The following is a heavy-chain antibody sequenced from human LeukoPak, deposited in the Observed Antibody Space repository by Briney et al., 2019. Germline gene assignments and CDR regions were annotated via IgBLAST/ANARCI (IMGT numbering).Heavy chain of an antibody. Sequence: GGSLRLSCAASAFSLNAYNMNWVRQAPGKGLEWVSAIDPSSTYIYYADSVKGRFTISRDNAENSLYLQMNSLRVEDTAVYYCARAPTVLVGYCSSSSCQADYWGQGTLVTVSS. D-gene: IGHD2-2*01. CDR2: IDPSSTYI. V-gene: IGHV3-21*01. CDR1: AFSLNAYN. J-gene: IGHJ4*02. CDR3: ARAPTVLVGYCSSSSCQADY.